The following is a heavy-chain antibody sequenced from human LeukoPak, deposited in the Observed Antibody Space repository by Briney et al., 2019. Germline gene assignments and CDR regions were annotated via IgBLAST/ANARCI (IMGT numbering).Heavy chain of an antibody. CDR3: ARVGVAAPFDY. CDR1: GFTFSSYS. Sequence: GGSLRLSCAASGFTFSSYSMNWVRQVPGKGLEWVSSISSSSSYIYHADPVKGRFTISRDNAKNSLYLQMNSLRAEDTAVYYCARVGVAAPFDYWGQGTLVTVSS. CDR2: ISSSSSYI. V-gene: IGHV3-21*01. D-gene: IGHD2-15*01. J-gene: IGHJ4*02.